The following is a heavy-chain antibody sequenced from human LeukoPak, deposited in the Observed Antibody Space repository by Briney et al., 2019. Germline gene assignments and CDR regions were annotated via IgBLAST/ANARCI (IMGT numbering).Heavy chain of an antibody. V-gene: IGHV3-21*01. CDR1: GFTFSSYS. J-gene: IGHJ5*02. CDR3: ASNEMATITFGWFDP. CDR2: ISSSSSYI. D-gene: IGHD5-24*01. Sequence: GGSLRLSCAASGFTFSSYSMNWVRQAPGKGLEWVSSISSSSSYIYYADSVKGRFTISRDNAKNSLYLQMNSLRAEDTAVYYCASNEMATITFGWFDPWGQGILVTVSS.